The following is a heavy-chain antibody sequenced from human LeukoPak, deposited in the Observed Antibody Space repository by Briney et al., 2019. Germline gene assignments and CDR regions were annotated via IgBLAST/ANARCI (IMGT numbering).Heavy chain of an antibody. Sequence: AASVKVSCKASGYTFTGYYMHWVRQAPGQGLEWMGWINPNSGGTNYAQKFQGRVTMTRDTSISTAYMELSRLRSDDTAVYYCARDIAVADTYYFDYWGQGTLVTVSS. CDR1: GYTFTGYY. D-gene: IGHD6-19*01. V-gene: IGHV1-2*02. CDR2: INPNSGGT. J-gene: IGHJ4*02. CDR3: ARDIAVADTYYFDY.